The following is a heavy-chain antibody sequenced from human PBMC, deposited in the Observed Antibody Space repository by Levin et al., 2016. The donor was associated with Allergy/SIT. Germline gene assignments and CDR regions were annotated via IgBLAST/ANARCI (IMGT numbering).Heavy chain of an antibody. CDR3: ARDGLTTVTTGSPSCEY. J-gene: IGHJ4*02. CDR2: ISYDGSNK. Sequence: WIRQPPGKGLEWVAVISYDGSNKYYADSVKGRFTISRDNSKNTLYLQMNSLRAEDTAVYYCARDGLTTVTTGSPSCEYWGQGTLVTVSS. D-gene: IGHD4-17*01. V-gene: IGHV3-30*04.